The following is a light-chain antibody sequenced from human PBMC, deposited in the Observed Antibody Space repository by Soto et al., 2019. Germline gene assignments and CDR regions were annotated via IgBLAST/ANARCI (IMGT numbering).Light chain of an antibody. CDR2: KAS. J-gene: IGKJ1*01. CDR1: QSISSW. V-gene: IGKV1-5*03. Sequence: DIQMTQSPSTLSASVGDRVTITCRASQSISSWLAWYQQKPGRAPKLLIYKASSLNSGVPSRFSGGGSGTEFTLTISSLQPDDCATYYCQRYNAFSGTFGQGTKLEIK. CDR3: QRYNAFSGT.